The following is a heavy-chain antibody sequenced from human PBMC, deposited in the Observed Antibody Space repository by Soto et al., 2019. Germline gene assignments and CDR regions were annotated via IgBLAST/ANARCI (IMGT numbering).Heavy chain of an antibody. Sequence: GESLKISCKASGYSFSTYWIGWVRQMPWKGLEWMGMIYPGDSDTRYSPSFQGQVSISADKSISATYLQWSRLVAADTAMYYCARREGYAIDYWGQGTLVTVSS. CDR2: IYPGDSDT. D-gene: IGHD5-12*01. V-gene: IGHV5-51*01. CDR1: GYSFSTYW. CDR3: ARREGYAIDY. J-gene: IGHJ4*02.